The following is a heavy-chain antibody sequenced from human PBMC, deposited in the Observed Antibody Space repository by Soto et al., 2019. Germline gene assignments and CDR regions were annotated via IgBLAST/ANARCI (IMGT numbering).Heavy chain of an antibody. CDR1: GYSFTSYW. CDR2: IYPGDSDT. V-gene: IGHV5-51*03. D-gene: IGHD3-22*01. J-gene: IGHJ4*02. CDR3: VRSDIPARGSGYDYPFDF. Sequence: PGESLKISCKGSGYSFTSYWIGWVRQMPGKGLEWMGIIYPGDSDTRYSPSFQGQVSISVDKSISTAYLRWSSLKASDIAIYYCVRSDIPARGSGYDYPFDFWGQGALVTVSS.